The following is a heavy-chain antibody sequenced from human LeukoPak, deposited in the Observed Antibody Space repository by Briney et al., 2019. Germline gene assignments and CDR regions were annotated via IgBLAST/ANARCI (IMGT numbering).Heavy chain of an antibody. J-gene: IGHJ6*03. V-gene: IGHV3-23*01. D-gene: IGHD2-2*02. CDR3: AKGDDCSSTSCYKVRYYYYMDV. CDR1: GFTFSSYV. Sequence: GGSLRLSCAASGFTFSSYVMNWVRQPPGKGLEWVSSISGSGGAPFYVDSVKGRFAISRDNSKNTLFLQLSGLRFEDTAVYYCAKGDDCSSTSCYKVRYYYYMDVWGKGTTVTVSS. CDR2: ISGSGGAP.